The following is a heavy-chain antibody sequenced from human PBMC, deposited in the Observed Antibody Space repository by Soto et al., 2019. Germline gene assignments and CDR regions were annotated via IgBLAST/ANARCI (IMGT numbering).Heavy chain of an antibody. V-gene: IGHV2-5*02. D-gene: IGHD1-26*01. J-gene: IGHJ4*02. Sequence: QITLKESGPPLVKPTQTLTLTCTFSGFSLSTSGVSVGWIRQPPGKALEWLALIYWDDDKRYSPSLKSRLTIXKXXSKNQVVLTMTNMDPVDTATYYCAHSALQTGDFDYWGQGTLVTVSS. CDR3: AHSALQTGDFDY. CDR2: IYWDDDK. CDR1: GFSLSTSGVS.